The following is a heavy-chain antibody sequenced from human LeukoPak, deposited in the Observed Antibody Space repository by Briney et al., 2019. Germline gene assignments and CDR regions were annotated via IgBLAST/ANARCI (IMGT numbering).Heavy chain of an antibody. Sequence: ASETLSLTCTVSGGSISSSSYYWGWIRQPPGKGLEWIGSIYYSGSTYYNPSLKSRVTISVDTSKNQFSLKLSSVTAADTAVYYCARVDLGYCSGGSCYSGKYFDYWGQGTLVTVSS. CDR1: GGSISSSSYY. V-gene: IGHV4-39*07. CDR2: IYYSGST. CDR3: ARVDLGYCSGGSCYSGKYFDY. D-gene: IGHD2-15*01. J-gene: IGHJ4*02.